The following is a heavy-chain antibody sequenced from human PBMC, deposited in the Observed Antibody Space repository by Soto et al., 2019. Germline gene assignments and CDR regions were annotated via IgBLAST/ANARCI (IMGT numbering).Heavy chain of an antibody. Sequence: AAVKVSCKASGYTFTSYGISWVRQAPGQGLEWMGWISAYNGNTNYAQKLQGRVTMTTDTSTSTAYMELRSLRSDDTAVYYCAREGYSYGYGTPDYWGQGTLVTVSS. V-gene: IGHV1-18*04. CDR3: AREGYSYGYGTPDY. CDR2: ISAYNGNT. J-gene: IGHJ4*02. CDR1: GYTFTSYG. D-gene: IGHD5-18*01.